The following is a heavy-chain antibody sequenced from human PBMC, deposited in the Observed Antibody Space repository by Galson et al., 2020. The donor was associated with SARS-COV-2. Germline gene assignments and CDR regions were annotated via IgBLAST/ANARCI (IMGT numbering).Heavy chain of an antibody. Sequence: ASETLSLTCTVSGGSISSYYWSWIRQPPGKGLEWIGYIYYSGSTNYNPSLKSRVTISVDTSKNQFSLKLSSVTAADTAVYYCASSLASTALAWFGVFALGIWGQGTMVTVSS. D-gene: IGHD3-10*01. J-gene: IGHJ3*02. CDR1: GGSISSYY. V-gene: IGHV4-59*01. CDR2: IYYSGST. CDR3: ASSLASTALAWFGVFALGI.